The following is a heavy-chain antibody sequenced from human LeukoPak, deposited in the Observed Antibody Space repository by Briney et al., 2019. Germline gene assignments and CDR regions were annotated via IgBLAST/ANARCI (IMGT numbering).Heavy chain of an antibody. V-gene: IGHV1-69*05. Sequence: ASVKVSCKASGGTFSSYAISWVRQAPGQGLEWMGGIIPIFGTANYPQKFQGRVTITTDESTSTAYMELSSLRSEDTAVYYCARDWSPNYDILTGLVAFDIWGQGTMVTVSS. CDR2: IIPIFGTA. CDR1: GGTFSSYA. CDR3: ARDWSPNYDILTGLVAFDI. J-gene: IGHJ3*02. D-gene: IGHD3-9*01.